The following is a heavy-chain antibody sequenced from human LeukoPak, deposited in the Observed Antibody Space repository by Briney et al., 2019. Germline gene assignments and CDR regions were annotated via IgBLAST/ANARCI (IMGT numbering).Heavy chain of an antibody. CDR3: ARDLAWVGIQLDP. V-gene: IGHV3-30*02. Sequence: PGGSLRLSCAASGFTFSSYGMHWVRQAPGKGLEWVAFIRYDGSNKYYADSVKGRFTISRDNSKNTLYLQMNSLRAEDTAVYYCARDLAWVGIQLDPWGQGTLVTVSS. D-gene: IGHD2-21*01. CDR1: GFTFSSYG. CDR2: IRYDGSNK. J-gene: IGHJ5*02.